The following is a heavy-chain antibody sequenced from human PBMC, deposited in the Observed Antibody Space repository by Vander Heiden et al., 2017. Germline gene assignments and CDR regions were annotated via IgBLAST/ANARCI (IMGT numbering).Heavy chain of an antibody. J-gene: IGHJ4*02. CDR3: ARSYCSSTSCYEDYFDY. D-gene: IGHD2-2*01. V-gene: IGHV5-51*01. CDR2: IYPGDSDT. Sequence: EVQLVQSGAEVKKPGESLTISCKGSGYTFTSYWIGWLRQMTGKGLEWMGIIYPGDSDTRYSPSFQGQVTISADKSISTAYLQWSSLKASDTAMYYCARSYCSSTSCYEDYFDYWGQGTLVTVSS. CDR1: GYTFTSYW.